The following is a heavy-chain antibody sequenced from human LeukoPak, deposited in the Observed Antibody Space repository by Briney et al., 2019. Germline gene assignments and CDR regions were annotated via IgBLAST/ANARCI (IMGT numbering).Heavy chain of an antibody. J-gene: IGHJ6*02. CDR3: ATEGGHYGSGSRGRNYYCYYGMDV. Sequence: APVKASCKASGYTLTSSGISRVPQAPGHGLEWMGWIRAYNGNTNYSQKLQDRVTMTTGTPTSTAYMELRSLRSDDTAVYYCATEGGHYGSGSRGRNYYCYYGMDVWGQGTTVTVSS. CDR2: IRAYNGNT. V-gene: IGHV1-18*01. CDR1: GYTLTSSG. D-gene: IGHD3-10*01.